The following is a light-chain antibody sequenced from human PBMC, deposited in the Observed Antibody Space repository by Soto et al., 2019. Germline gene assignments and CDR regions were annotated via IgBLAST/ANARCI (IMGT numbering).Light chain of an antibody. J-gene: IGKJ2*01. V-gene: IGKV3-15*01. CDR1: QSVSSN. CDR2: GAS. CDR3: HQYYGTPST. Sequence: EIVITQSRATLALSPGERATLSCRASQSVSSNVAWYQQIPGQTPRLLIYGASSRATGIPFRFSGSGSGTEFTLTISSLQSEDFAAYYCHQYYGTPSTFGQGTKVDIK.